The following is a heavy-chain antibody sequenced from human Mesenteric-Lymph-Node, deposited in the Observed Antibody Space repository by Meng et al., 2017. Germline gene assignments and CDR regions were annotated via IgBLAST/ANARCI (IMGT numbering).Heavy chain of an antibody. CDR2: MNPNSGNT. CDR1: GYTFTSYD. CDR3: ARVGIAVAGTSFDY. D-gene: IGHD6-19*01. J-gene: IGHJ4*02. V-gene: IGHV1-8*01. Sequence: VQLVQSGAEGKKPGASVKVSCKASGYTFTSYDINWVRQATGQGLEWMGWMNPNSGNTGYAQKFQGRVTMTRNTSISTAYMELSSLRSEDTAVYYCARVGIAVAGTSFDYWGQGTLVTVSS.